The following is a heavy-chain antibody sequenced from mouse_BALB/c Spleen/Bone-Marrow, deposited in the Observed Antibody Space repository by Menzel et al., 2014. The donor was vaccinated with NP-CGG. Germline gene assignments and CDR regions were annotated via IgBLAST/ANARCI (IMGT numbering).Heavy chain of an antibody. Sequence: EVKLVESGAELVKPGASVKLSCTASGFNIKDTYTHWVKQRPEQGLEWIGRIDPANGNTKYDPKFQGKATITADTSSNTAYLQLSGLTSEDTAVYYCARYDYGVYFDYWGQGTTLTVSS. J-gene: IGHJ2*01. D-gene: IGHD2-4*01. CDR1: GFNIKDTY. CDR2: IDPANGNT. V-gene: IGHV14-3*02. CDR3: ARYDYGVYFDY.